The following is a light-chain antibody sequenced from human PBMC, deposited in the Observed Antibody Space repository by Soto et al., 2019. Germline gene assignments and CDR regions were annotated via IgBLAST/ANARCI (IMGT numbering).Light chain of an antibody. CDR3: QQYGSSPFT. CDR1: QSISSDY. Sequence: EILLTQSPATLSLSPGERATLSCSASQSISSDYLAWYQHKPGQAPRLLIYDASSKATGTPDRFSGSGSGTDFTLTISRLEPEDFAAYYCQQYGSSPFTFGPGTKVDIK. J-gene: IGKJ3*01. CDR2: DAS. V-gene: IGKV3-20*01.